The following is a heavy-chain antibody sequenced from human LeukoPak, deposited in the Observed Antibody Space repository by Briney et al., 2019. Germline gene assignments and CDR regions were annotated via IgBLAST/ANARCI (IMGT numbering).Heavy chain of an antibody. CDR2: INGDGITT. CDR1: GFTFSSYW. V-gene: IGHV3-74*03. Sequence: GGSLRLSCAASGFTFSSYWMHWVRQAPGKGLVWVSRINGDGITTTYGDSVKGRFTISRDNAKNTLYLQMNSLRAEDTAVYYCARDGFGGSYSFWGQGTLVTVSS. J-gene: IGHJ4*02. D-gene: IGHD1-26*01. CDR3: ARDGFGGSYSF.